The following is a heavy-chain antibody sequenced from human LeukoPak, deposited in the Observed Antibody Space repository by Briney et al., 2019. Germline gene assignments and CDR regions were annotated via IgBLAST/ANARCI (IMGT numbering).Heavy chain of an antibody. CDR3: ARLSLGYSSGWYYFDY. Sequence: GGSLRLSCAASGFTFSSYAMSWVRQAPGKGLEWVSAISGSGGSTYYADSVKGRFTISRDNSKNTLYLQMGSLRAEDMAVYYCARLSLGYSSGWYYFDYWGQGTLVTVSS. CDR2: ISGSGGST. V-gene: IGHV3-23*01. J-gene: IGHJ4*02. D-gene: IGHD6-19*01. CDR1: GFTFSSYA.